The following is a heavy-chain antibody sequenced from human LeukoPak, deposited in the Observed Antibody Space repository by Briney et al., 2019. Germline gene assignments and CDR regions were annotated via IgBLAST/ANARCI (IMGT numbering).Heavy chain of an antibody. J-gene: IGHJ3*02. V-gene: IGHV3-33*06. Sequence: GGSLRLSCAAFAFTFSSYGMHWVRQAPGKGLEWVAVIWYDGNNKYYADSVKGRFTISRDNSKNTLYLQMNSLRAEDTAVYYCAKGRDYYGSGSYRTGAFDIWGQGTMVTVSS. CDR3: AKGRDYYGSGSYRTGAFDI. CDR2: IWYDGNNK. D-gene: IGHD3-10*01. CDR1: AFTFSSYG.